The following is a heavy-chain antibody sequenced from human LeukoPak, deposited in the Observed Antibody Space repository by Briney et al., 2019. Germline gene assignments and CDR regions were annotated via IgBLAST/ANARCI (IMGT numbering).Heavy chain of an antibody. CDR2: ISSSSSYI. V-gene: IGHV3-21*01. CDR3: ARDGTVTTGYYYYMDV. CDR1: GFTFSSYS. D-gene: IGHD4-17*01. Sequence: GGSLRLSCAASGFTFSSYSMNWVRQAPGKGLEWVSSISSSSSYIYYADSVKGRFTISRDNAKNSLYLQMNSLRAEDTAVYYCARDGTVTTGYYYYMDVWGKGTTVTVSS. J-gene: IGHJ6*03.